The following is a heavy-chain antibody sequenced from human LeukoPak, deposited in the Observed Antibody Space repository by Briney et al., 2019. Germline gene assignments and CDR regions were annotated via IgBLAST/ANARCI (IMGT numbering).Heavy chain of an antibody. D-gene: IGHD3-10*01. CDR2: INHSGST. Sequence: SETLSLTCAVYGGSFSGYYWSWIRQPPGKGLEWIGEINHSGSTNYNPSLKSRVTISVDTSKNQFSLKLSSVTAADTAVYYCARHRPPYYYGSGTTLDYWGQGTLVTVSS. CDR3: ARHRPPYYYGSGTTLDY. CDR1: GGSFSGYY. J-gene: IGHJ4*02. V-gene: IGHV4-34*01.